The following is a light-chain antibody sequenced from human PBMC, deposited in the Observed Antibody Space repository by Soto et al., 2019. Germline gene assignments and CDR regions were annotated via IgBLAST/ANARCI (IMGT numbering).Light chain of an antibody. Sequence: QSVLTQPPSVSGAPGQRVTISCTGSSSNIGSGYDVHWYQQFPGTAPKLLIYGNSNRPSGVPDRFSGSQSGTSASLAITGLQAEDEVDYYCQSYDSSLSGYVFGTGTKLTVL. CDR3: QSYDSSLSGYV. V-gene: IGLV1-40*01. CDR2: GNS. CDR1: SSNIGSGYD. J-gene: IGLJ1*01.